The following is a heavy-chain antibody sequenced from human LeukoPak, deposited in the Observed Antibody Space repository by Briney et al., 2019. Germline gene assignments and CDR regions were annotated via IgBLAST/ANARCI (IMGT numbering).Heavy chain of an antibody. CDR3: ASELRFLEWLFDP. Sequence: PGGSLRLSCAASGFTFSSYWMSWVRLAPGKGLEWVANIKQDGSEKYYVDSVKGRFTISRDNAKNSLYLQMNSLRAEDTAVYYCASELRFLEWLFDPWGQGTLVTVSS. CDR1: GFTFSSYW. V-gene: IGHV3-7*01. J-gene: IGHJ5*02. D-gene: IGHD3-3*01. CDR2: IKQDGSEK.